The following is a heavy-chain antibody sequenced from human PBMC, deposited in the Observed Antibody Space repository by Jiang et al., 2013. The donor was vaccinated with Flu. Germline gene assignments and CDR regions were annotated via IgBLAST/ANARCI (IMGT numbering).Heavy chain of an antibody. CDR1: GGTFSSYA. V-gene: IGHV1-69*04. CDR2: IIPILGIA. CDR3: ARGGTDDILTGLGEG. D-gene: IGHD3-9*01. J-gene: IGHJ4*02. Sequence: GAEVKKPGSSVKVSCKASGGTFSSYAISWVRQAPGQGLEWMGRIIPILGIANYAQKFQGRVTITADKSTSTAYMELSSLRSEDTAVYYCARGGTDDILTGLGEGWGQGTLVTVSS.